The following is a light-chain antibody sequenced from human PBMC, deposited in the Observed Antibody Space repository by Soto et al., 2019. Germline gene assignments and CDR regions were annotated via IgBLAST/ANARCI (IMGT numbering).Light chain of an antibody. CDR3: QYYDSSLSGSVV. CDR1: SSNIGAGYD. V-gene: IGLV1-40*01. Sequence: QSVLTQPPSVSGAPGQRVTISCTGSSSNIGAGYDIHWYQQLPGTAPKLLIYGNINRPSGVPDRFSGSKSGTSASLAITGLQAEDEAAYYCQYYDSSLSGSVVFGGGTKLTVL. J-gene: IGLJ2*01. CDR2: GNI.